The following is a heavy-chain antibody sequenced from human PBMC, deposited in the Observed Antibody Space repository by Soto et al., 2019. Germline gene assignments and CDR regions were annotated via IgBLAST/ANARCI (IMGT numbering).Heavy chain of an antibody. V-gene: IGHV4-39*01. CDR1: GGSISSSSYY. CDR2: IFYSGST. CDR3: ARRRDYYESSGYYFDS. D-gene: IGHD3-22*01. Sequence: QLQLQESGPGLVKPSETLSLTCTVSGGSISSSSYYWGWIRQPPGKGLEWIGSIFYSGSTYYNPSLKSRVTIPVDTSKNQFSLKLSSVTAADSAVYYCARRRDYYESSGYYFDSWGQGTLVTVSS. J-gene: IGHJ4*02.